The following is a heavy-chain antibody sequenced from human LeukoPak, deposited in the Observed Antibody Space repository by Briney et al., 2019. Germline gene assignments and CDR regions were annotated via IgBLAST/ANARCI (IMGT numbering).Heavy chain of an antibody. J-gene: IGHJ4*02. D-gene: IGHD1-26*01. CDR2: IIPIFGTA. CDR1: GGTFSNYT. Sequence: GASVKVSCKASGGTFSNYTIHWVRQAPGQGLEWMGGIIPIFGTANYAQKFQDRVTITTDESTSTAYMELSGLKSEDTAVYYCARDPLPGIVGANDSWGQGTLVTVSS. CDR3: ARDPLPGIVGANDS. V-gene: IGHV1-69*05.